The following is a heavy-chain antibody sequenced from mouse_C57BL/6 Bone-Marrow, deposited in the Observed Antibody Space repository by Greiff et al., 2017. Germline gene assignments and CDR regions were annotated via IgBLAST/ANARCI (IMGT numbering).Heavy chain of an antibody. CDR2: IYPGDGDT. Sequence: QVQLKESGPELVKPGASVKISCKASGYAFSSSWMNWVKQRPGKGLEWIGRIYPGDGDTNYNGKFKGKATLTADKSSSTAYMQLSSLTSEDSAVYFCAKGDSWYFDVWGTGTTVTVSS. V-gene: IGHV1-82*01. CDR3: AKGDSWYFDV. J-gene: IGHJ1*03. CDR1: GYAFSSSW.